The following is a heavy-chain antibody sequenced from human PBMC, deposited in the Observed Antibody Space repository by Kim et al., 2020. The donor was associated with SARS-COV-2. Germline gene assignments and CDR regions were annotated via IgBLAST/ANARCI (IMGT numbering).Heavy chain of an antibody. J-gene: IGHJ4*02. CDR3: TRGGGFYNQADF. Sequence: ADSVKGRLTIPRDNARNSLFLQMNSLGAEDTALYYCTRGGGFYNQADFWGQGTQVTVSS. V-gene: IGHV3-48*03. D-gene: IGHD3-3*01.